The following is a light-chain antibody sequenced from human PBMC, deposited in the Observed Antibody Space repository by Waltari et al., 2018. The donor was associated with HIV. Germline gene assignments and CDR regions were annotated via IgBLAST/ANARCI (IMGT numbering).Light chain of an antibody. J-gene: IGKJ3*01. CDR1: QSVSSN. CDR2: GAY. Sequence: EIVMTQSPATLSVSPGERATLSCRASQSVSSNLAWYQQKPGQAPRLLIYGAYTRATGIPARFSGSGYGTEFTLTISSLQSEDFAVYYCQQYNNWPLTFGPGTKVDIK. V-gene: IGKV3-15*01. CDR3: QQYNNWPLT.